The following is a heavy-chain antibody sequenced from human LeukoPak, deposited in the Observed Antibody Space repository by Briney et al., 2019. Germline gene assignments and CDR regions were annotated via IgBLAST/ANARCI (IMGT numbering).Heavy chain of an antibody. CDR2: IIPILGIA. CDR3: AIDTGSGYDLREKPNWFDP. J-gene: IGHJ5*02. V-gene: IGHV1-69*04. Sequence: GASVKVSCKASGGTFSSYAISWVRQAPGQGLEWMGRIIPILGIANYAQKFQGRVTITADKSTSTAYMELSSLRSEDTAVYYCAIDTGSGYDLREKPNWFDPWGQGTLVTVSS. D-gene: IGHD5-12*01. CDR1: GGTFSSYA.